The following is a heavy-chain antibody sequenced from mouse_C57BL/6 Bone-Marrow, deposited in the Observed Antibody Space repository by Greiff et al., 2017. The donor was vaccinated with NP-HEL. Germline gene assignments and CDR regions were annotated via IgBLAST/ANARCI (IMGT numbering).Heavy chain of an antibody. CDR1: GFTFSSYG. J-gene: IGHJ3*01. CDR3: ASPYNYDVAWFAY. Sequence: EVQLVESGGDLVKPGGSLKLSCAASGFTFSSYGMSWVRQTPDKRLEWVATISSGGGYTYYPDSVKGRFTISSDNAKNTLYLQMSSLKSEDTAMYYCASPYNYDVAWFAYGDQGTLVTVSA. V-gene: IGHV5-6*01. CDR2: ISSGGGYT. D-gene: IGHD2-12*01.